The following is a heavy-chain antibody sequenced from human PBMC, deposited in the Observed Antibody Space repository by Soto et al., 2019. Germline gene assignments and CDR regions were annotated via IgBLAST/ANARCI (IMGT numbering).Heavy chain of an antibody. CDR1: GYTLTELS. CDR2: FDPEDGGT. Sequence: ASVKVSCKVSGYTLTELSMHWVRQAPGKGLEWMGGFDPEDGGTIYAQKFQGRVTMTEDTSTDTAYMELSSLRSEDTAMYYCARDPSTINKLLGVWFDPRGQGTLVTVSS. CDR3: ARDPSTINKLLGVWFDP. V-gene: IGHV1-24*01. D-gene: IGHD4-4*01. J-gene: IGHJ5*02.